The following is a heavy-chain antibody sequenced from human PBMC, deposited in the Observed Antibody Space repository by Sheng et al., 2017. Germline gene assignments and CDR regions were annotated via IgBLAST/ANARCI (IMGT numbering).Heavy chain of an antibody. Sequence: QVQLVQSGAEVKRPGASVKVSCRASGYTFSCCGITWVRQAPGQGLEWMGWISPYNGNTNFAQNLQGRVTLTTDTSASTAYMELRSLRSDDTAVYYCASRDGYNYKDDAFDIWAKGQWSPSLQ. D-gene: IGHD5-12*01. CDR1: GYTFSCCG. V-gene: IGHV1-18*01. J-gene: IGHJ3*02. CDR3: ASRDGYNYKDDAFDI. CDR2: ISPYNGNT.